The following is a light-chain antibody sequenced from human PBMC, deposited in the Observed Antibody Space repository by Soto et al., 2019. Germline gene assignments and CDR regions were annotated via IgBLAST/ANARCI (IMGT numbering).Light chain of an antibody. CDR2: DVS. CDR1: SSDVGGYNY. Sequence: SALTQPASVSGSPGQSITISCTGTSSDVGGYNYVSWYQQHPGKAPKLMIYDVSNRPSGVSNRFSGSKSVNTASLTISGLQAEDEADYYCSSYTSSSLHVFGTGTKVTVL. V-gene: IGLV2-14*03. CDR3: SSYTSSSLHV. J-gene: IGLJ1*01.